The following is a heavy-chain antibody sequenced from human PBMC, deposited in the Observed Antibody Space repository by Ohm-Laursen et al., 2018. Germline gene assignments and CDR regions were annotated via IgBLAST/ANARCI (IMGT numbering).Heavy chain of an antibody. CDR3: AREPGWLQFAFDI. J-gene: IGHJ3*02. V-gene: IGHV3-11*01. Sequence: SLRLSCTASGITFSDSYMSWTRQAPGKGLEWVSYISISGSDIYYADSVKGRCTISRDNAKNSLYLQMHSLGAEDTAVYYCAREPGWLQFAFDIWGQGTMVTVSP. CDR1: GITFSDSY. D-gene: IGHD5-24*01. CDR2: ISISGSDI.